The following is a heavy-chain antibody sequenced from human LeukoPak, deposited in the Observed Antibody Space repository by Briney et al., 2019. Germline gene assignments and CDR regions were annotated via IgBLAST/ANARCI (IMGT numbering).Heavy chain of an antibody. J-gene: IGHJ5*02. CDR2: IYYSGST. CDR3: ARGGYYGLGSDFSFDP. Sequence: SETLSLTCTVSGGSISSYYWSWIRQPPGKGLEWIGCIYYSGSTNYNPSLKSRVTISVDTSKNQFSLKLTSVTPADTAVYYCARGGYYGLGSDFSFDPWGQGTLVTVSS. V-gene: IGHV4-59*01. D-gene: IGHD3-10*01. CDR1: GGSISSYY.